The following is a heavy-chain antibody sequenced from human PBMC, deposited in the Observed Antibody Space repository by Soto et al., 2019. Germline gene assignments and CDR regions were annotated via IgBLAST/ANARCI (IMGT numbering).Heavy chain of an antibody. Sequence: QVQLVQSGAEVKQPGASSKVSCKAPGDTFTSYYFHWVRQAPGQGLEWMGVINPHGGSTAYAQRFQGRGIMTRDTPKSTVYMELTRLRSEDTAVYYWARSSVGNYGIIIEGSNWFAHGGQGTLVTVSS. CDR2: INPHGGST. CDR1: GDTFTSYY. J-gene: IGHJ5*02. D-gene: IGHD1-26*01. CDR3: ARSSVGNYGIIIEGSNWFAH. V-gene: IGHV1-46*01.